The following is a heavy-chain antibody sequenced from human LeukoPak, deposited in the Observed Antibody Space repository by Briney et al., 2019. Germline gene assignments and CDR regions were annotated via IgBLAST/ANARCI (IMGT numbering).Heavy chain of an antibody. Sequence: ASVKVSCKASGYTFTSYAMNWVRQAPGQRLEWMGWINTGNGNTKYSQKFQARVTITRDTSASTAYMELSSLRSEDTAVYYCARDRDLVREIDYWGQGTLVTVSS. V-gene: IGHV1-3*04. CDR1: GYTFTSYA. CDR3: ARDRDLVREIDY. D-gene: IGHD3-10*01. J-gene: IGHJ4*02. CDR2: INTGNGNT.